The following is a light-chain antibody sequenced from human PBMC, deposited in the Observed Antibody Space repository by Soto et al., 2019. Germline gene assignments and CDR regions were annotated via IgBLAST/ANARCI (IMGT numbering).Light chain of an antibody. CDR2: AAS. V-gene: IGKV1-27*01. Sequence: DIQVTQSPSSLSASLGDRVTITCRANQSIGGYLAWFQQQPGKVPKLLLYAASALQSGVPSRFSGSGSGTDFTLTISRLQPEDIATYYCQKYNSAPLTFGGGTKVEI. CDR3: QKYNSAPLT. J-gene: IGKJ4*01. CDR1: QSIGGY.